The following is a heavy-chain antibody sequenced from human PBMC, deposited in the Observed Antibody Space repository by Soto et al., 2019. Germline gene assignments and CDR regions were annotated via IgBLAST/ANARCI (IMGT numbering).Heavy chain of an antibody. CDR3: ARAMVVTKNWFDP. D-gene: IGHD2-21*02. CDR1: GGSISSGDYY. Sequence: QVQLQESGPGLVKPSQTLSLTCTVSGGSISSGDYYWSWIRQPPVKGLEWIGYIYYSGSTDYNPSLKSRVTISVDTSKNQFSLKLSSVTAADTAVYYCARAMVVTKNWFDPWGQGTLVTVSS. V-gene: IGHV4-30-4*01. CDR2: IYYSGST. J-gene: IGHJ5*02.